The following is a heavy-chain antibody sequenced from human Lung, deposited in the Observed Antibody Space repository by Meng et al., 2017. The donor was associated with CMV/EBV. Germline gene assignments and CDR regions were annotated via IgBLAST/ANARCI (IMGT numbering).Heavy chain of an antibody. Sequence: GGSXRLXXAASGFTFSSYSMNWVRQAPGKGLEWVSSISSSSSYIYYADSVKGRFTISRDNAKNSLYLQMNSLRAEDTAVYYCARDAVRYCSSTSCYGPPKQQLVEYDYWGQGTXVTVSS. D-gene: IGHD2-2*01. V-gene: IGHV3-21*01. CDR3: ARDAVRYCSSTSCYGPPKQQLVEYDY. CDR2: ISSSSSYI. J-gene: IGHJ4*02. CDR1: GFTFSSYS.